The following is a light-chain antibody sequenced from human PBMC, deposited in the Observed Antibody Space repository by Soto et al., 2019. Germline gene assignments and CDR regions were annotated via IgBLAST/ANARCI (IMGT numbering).Light chain of an antibody. CDR3: QQGHNWPLT. Sequence: EIVLTQSPATLSVSPGERATLSCRASQSVSTELAWYQQKPGQPPRLLIYSASTRATGVPARFTGSGSGSEFTLTISWLQSEDFAVYYCQQGHNWPLTFGRGTRLEI. CDR2: SAS. V-gene: IGKV3-15*01. CDR1: QSVSTE. J-gene: IGKJ2*01.